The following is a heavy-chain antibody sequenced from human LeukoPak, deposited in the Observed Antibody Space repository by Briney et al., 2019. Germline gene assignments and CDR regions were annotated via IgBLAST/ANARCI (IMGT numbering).Heavy chain of an antibody. CDR2: IYYSGST. D-gene: IGHD3-3*01. J-gene: IGHJ5*02. CDR3: ARETPITIFGVVIIGGYDNWFDP. Sequence: PSETLSLTCTASGGSISSYYWSWIRQPPGKGLEWIGYIYYSGSTNYNPSLKSRVTISVDTSKNQFSLKLSSVTAADTAVYYCARETPITIFGVVIIGGYDNWFDPWGQGTLVTVSS. CDR1: GGSISSYY. V-gene: IGHV4-59*01.